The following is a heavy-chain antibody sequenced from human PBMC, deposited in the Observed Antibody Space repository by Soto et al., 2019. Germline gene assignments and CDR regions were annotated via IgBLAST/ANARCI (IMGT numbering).Heavy chain of an antibody. J-gene: IGHJ4*02. Sequence: SETLSLTCTVSGGSINSGGYYWTWLRQHPGKGLEWLGYIADFGYTFYNPSLQSRVILSMDTSKSQFSLKLSSATAADTAVYFCARKQAGFFYGIDYWGQGALVTAPQ. CDR2: IADFGYT. CDR3: ARKQAGFFYGIDY. V-gene: IGHV4-31*03. D-gene: IGHD3-3*01. CDR1: GGSINSGGYY.